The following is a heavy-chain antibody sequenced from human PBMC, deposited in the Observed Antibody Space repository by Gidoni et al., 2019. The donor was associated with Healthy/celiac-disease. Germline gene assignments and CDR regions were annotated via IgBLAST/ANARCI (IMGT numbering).Heavy chain of an antibody. V-gene: IGHV3-33*01. CDR2: IWYDGSNK. CDR3: AVWSRENYFDY. CDR1: GFTFSSYG. J-gene: IGHJ4*02. D-gene: IGHD2-8*02. Sequence: QVQLVESGGGVVQPGRSLRLSCAASGFTFSSYGMHWVRQAPGKGLEWVAVIWYDGSNKYYADSVKGRFTISRDNSKNTLCLQMNSLRAEDTAVYYCAVWSRENYFDYWGQGTLVTVSS.